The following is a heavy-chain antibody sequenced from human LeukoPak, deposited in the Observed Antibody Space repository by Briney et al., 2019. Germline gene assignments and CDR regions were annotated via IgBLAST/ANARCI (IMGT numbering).Heavy chain of an antibody. CDR1: GFTFNAYS. V-gene: IGHV3-48*02. CDR3: VRGDGWFGELSNFDF. CDR2: ISSSSNRI. Sequence: GGSLRLSCAASGFTFNAYSMNWVRQAPGKGLEWVSNISSSSNRIYYADSVKARFTISRDNAKNSLYLQMNSLRDEDTAVYYCVRGDGWFGELSNFDFWGQGTLVTVSS. J-gene: IGHJ4*02. D-gene: IGHD3-10*01.